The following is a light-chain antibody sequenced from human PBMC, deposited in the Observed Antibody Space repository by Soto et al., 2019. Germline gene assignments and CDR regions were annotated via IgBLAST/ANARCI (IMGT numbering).Light chain of an antibody. CDR2: GAS. Sequence: VLKQSPGTLSLSPGERATLSCRASQSVSSTYLAWYQQKPGQAPRLLIYGASSRATGIPDRFSGSGSGTDFTLTISRLEPEDFAVYYCQQFGSSPRTFGQGTKVDIK. V-gene: IGKV3-20*01. J-gene: IGKJ1*01. CDR3: QQFGSSPRT. CDR1: QSVSSTY.